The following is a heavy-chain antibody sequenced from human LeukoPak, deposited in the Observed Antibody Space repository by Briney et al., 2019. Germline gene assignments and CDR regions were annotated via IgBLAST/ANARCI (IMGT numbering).Heavy chain of an antibody. J-gene: IGHJ6*03. D-gene: IGHD5-18*01. CDR3: ARTTEGGYTYGYFYYYYMDV. Sequence: SETLSLTCTVSGGSISAHYWSWIRQPPGKGLEWIGEINHSGSTNYNPSLKSRVTISVDTSKNQFSLKLTSVTAADTAVYYCARTTEGGYTYGYFYYYYMDVWGKGTTVTISS. V-gene: IGHV4-34*01. CDR2: INHSGST. CDR1: GGSISAHY.